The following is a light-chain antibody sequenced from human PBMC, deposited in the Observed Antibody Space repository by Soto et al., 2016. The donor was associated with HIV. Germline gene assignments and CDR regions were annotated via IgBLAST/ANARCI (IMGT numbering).Light chain of an antibody. CDR2: AAS. V-gene: IGKV1-12*01. J-gene: IGKJ3*01. CDR3: QQANSFPRT. CDR1: QDISNS. Sequence: DIQMTQSPSSLSASVGDRVTITCRASQDISNSLAWYQQKPGKAPKLLIYAASTLQSGVPSRFSGSGSATDFTLTISSLQPEDFATYYCQQANSFPRTFGPGTKWISN.